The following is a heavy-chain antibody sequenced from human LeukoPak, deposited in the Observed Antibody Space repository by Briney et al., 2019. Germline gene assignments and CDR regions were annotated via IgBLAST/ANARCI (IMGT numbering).Heavy chain of an antibody. Sequence: GGSLRLSCAASGFTFSSYSMNWVRQAPGKGLEWVSYISSRSSTIYYADSVKGRFTISRDNAKNPLYLQMNSLRAEDTAVYYCAREGTRFDYWGQGTLVTVSS. V-gene: IGHV3-48*04. CDR3: AREGTRFDY. CDR2: ISSRSSTI. J-gene: IGHJ4*02. CDR1: GFTFSSYS.